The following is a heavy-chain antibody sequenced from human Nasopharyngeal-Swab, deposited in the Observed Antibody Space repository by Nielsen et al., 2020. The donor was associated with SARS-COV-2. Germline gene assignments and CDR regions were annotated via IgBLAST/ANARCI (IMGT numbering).Heavy chain of an antibody. CDR2: INHILIT. Sequence: RQAPGKGLEWIGEINHILITNYNPSLKILFTLSFNTSNNHFSLRLTSVTAADTAVYFCARGLSGIVPAPILGLGPWYSYYYMDVWDKGTAVTVSS. D-gene: IGHD2-2*01. J-gene: IGHJ6*03. V-gene: IGHV4-34*01. CDR3: ARGLSGIVPAPILGLGPWYSYYYMDV.